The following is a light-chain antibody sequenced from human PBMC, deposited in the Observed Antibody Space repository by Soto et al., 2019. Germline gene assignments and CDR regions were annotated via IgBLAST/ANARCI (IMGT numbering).Light chain of an antibody. CDR3: SSYTSSSTLYV. CDR1: SSDVGGYNY. CDR2: DVS. J-gene: IGLJ1*01. Sequence: QSALTQPASVSGSPGQSITISCTGTSSDVGGYNYVSWYQQHPGKAPKLMIYDVSNRPSGVSNRFSGSKSGNTDSLNISGLQAEDEADYYCSSYTSSSTLYVFGTGTKLTVL. V-gene: IGLV2-14*01.